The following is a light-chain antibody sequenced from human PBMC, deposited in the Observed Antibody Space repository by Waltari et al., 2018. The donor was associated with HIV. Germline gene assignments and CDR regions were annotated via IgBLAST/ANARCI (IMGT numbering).Light chain of an antibody. V-gene: IGKV3-11*01. Sequence: EIVLTQSPATLSLSPGERATLSCRGSQSVSSYLAWYQQKPGQAPRLLIYDASKRATGIPARFSCSWSGTYFILIISLLEPEDFVVYYCQQSSNCPRTFGQGTKLEIK. CDR3: QQSSNCPRT. CDR2: DAS. CDR1: QSVSSY. J-gene: IGKJ2*02.